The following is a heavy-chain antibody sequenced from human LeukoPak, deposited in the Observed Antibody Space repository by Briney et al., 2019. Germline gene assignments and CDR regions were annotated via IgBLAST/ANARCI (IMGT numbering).Heavy chain of an antibody. D-gene: IGHD3-9*01. CDR1: GGSISSGGYY. J-gene: IGHJ4*02. CDR2: SYYSGRT. Sequence: TLSLTCTVSGGSISSGGYYWSWIRQHPGKGLEWIGYSYYSGRTHYNPSLKSRVTISVDTSKNQFSLKLSSVTAADTAVYYCARAPQGVLRYFPYFDYWGQGTLVTVSS. CDR3: ARAPQGVLRYFPYFDY. V-gene: IGHV4-31*03.